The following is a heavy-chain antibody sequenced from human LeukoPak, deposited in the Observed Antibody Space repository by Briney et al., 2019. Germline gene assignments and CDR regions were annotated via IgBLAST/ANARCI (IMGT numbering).Heavy chain of an antibody. CDR3: ARGGGYYDILTGYYKGDY. J-gene: IGHJ4*02. CDR1: GFTFSSYS. D-gene: IGHD3-9*01. V-gene: IGHV3-48*01. Sequence: GSLRLSCAASGFTFSSYSMNWVRQAPGKGLEWVSYISSSSSTIYYADSVKGRFTISRDNAKNSLYLQMNSLRAEDTAVYYCARGGGYYDILTGYYKGDYWGQGTLVTVSS. CDR2: ISSSSSTI.